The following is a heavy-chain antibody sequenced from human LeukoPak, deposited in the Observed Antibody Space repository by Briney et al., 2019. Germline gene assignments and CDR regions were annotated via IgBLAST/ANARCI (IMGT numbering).Heavy chain of an antibody. CDR2: ISAYNGNT. D-gene: IGHD2/OR15-2a*01. J-gene: IGHJ6*02. V-gene: IGHV1-18*04. CDR1: GYTFTSNY. Sequence: ASVKVSCKASGYTFTSNYIHWVRQAPGQGLEWMGWISAYNGNTNYAQKLQGRVTMTTDTSTSTAYMELRSLRSDDTAVYYCARQNLPTLYYYGMDVWGQGTTVTVSS. CDR3: ARQNLPTLYYYGMDV.